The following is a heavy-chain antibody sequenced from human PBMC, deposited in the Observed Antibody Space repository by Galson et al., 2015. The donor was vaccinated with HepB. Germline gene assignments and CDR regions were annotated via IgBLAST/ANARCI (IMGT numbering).Heavy chain of an antibody. Sequence: LRLSCAASGFTFGDYPVSWFRQAPGKGLGWVGFIRSKAYGGTTEYAASVKGRFTISRDDSKSVAYLQMNGLKTEDTAVYYCSRGGYYDFWSDAFDIWGQGTMVTVSS. J-gene: IGHJ3*02. CDR1: GFTFGDYP. CDR2: IRSKAYGGTT. V-gene: IGHV3-49*03. CDR3: SRGGYYDFWSDAFDI. D-gene: IGHD3-3*01.